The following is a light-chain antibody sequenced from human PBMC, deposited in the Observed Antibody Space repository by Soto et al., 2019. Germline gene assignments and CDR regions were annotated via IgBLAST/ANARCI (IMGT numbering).Light chain of an antibody. Sequence: DIQVTQSPSILSASVGDRVTITCRASQSVSSLFAWYQQKPGKAPKLLIYKASTLESGVPPRFSGSGSETEFTLTISSLQPDDVATYYCQQYNSYTMFGQGTKVDIK. CDR3: QQYNSYTM. CDR2: KAS. CDR1: QSVSSL. J-gene: IGKJ1*01. V-gene: IGKV1-5*03.